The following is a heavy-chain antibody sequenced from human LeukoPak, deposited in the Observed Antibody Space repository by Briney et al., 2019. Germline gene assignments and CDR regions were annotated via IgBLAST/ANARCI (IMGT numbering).Heavy chain of an antibody. V-gene: IGHV3-30*18. CDR1: GFTFSSYG. CDR3: AKESDIVATRGFDY. CDR2: ISYDGSNK. Sequence: GRSLRLSCAASGFTFSSYGMHWVRQAPGQGLEWVAVISYDGSNKYYADSVKGRFTIPRDNSKNTLYLQMNSLRAEDTAVYYCAKESDIVATRGFDYWGQGTLVTVSS. J-gene: IGHJ4*02. D-gene: IGHD5-12*01.